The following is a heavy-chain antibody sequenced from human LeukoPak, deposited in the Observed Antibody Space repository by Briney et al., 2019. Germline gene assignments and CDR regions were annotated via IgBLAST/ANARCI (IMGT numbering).Heavy chain of an antibody. CDR1: GFTFADYA. D-gene: IGHD4/OR15-4a*01. CDR3: TRDRAYGALDY. J-gene: IGHJ4*02. Sequence: GGSLRLSCTTSGFTFADYAMSWSRQAPGKGLEWVANINGDGSLNGHVASVKGRFTISRDNAKNSVYLQMISLRDEDTAVYYCTRDRAYGALDYWGQGTLVTVSS. V-gene: IGHV3-7*01. CDR2: INGDGSLN.